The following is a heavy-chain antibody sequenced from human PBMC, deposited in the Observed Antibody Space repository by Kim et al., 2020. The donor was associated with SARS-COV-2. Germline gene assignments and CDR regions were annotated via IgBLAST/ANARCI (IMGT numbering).Heavy chain of an antibody. CDR3: ARGRTGDSADY. CDR2: IIYTGAT. CDR1: GFAFNTYD. D-gene: IGHD7-27*01. V-gene: IGHV3-13*01. Sequence: GGSLRLSCAASGFAFNTYDMHWVRQSTGKGLELVSTIIYTGATFYPDSVRGRFTISRENAKNSSYLQMNRLTVGDTAIYYCARGRTGDSADYWGHGTLV. J-gene: IGHJ4*01.